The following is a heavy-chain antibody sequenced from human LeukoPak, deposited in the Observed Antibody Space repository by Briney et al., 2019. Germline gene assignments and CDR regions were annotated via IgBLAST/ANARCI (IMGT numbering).Heavy chain of an antibody. CDR2: INTNTGNP. Sequence: ASVNVSCKASGYTFTSYAMNWVRQAPGQGLEWMGWINTNTGNPTYAQGFTGRFVFSLDTSVSTAYLQISSLKAEDTAVYYCAREGFYCSSTSCYTRYYYGMDVWGQGTTVTVSS. D-gene: IGHD2-2*02. J-gene: IGHJ6*02. CDR1: GYTFTSYA. V-gene: IGHV7-4-1*02. CDR3: AREGFYCSSTSCYTRYYYGMDV.